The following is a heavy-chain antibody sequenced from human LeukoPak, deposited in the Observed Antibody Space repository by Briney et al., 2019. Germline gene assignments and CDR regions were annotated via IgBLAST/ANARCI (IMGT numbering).Heavy chain of an antibody. Sequence: SETLSLTCTVSAGFVSNSNYYWGWIRQPPGKGLEWIGSIYYSGSTYYNPSLESRVTISVDTSKNQFSLKLSSVTAADTAVYYCARSRITMIVGRRGPTDYYYMDVWGKGTTVTISS. CDR1: AGFVSNSNYY. CDR2: IYYSGST. CDR3: ARSRITMIVGRRGPTDYYYMDV. D-gene: IGHD3-22*01. J-gene: IGHJ6*03. V-gene: IGHV4-39*01.